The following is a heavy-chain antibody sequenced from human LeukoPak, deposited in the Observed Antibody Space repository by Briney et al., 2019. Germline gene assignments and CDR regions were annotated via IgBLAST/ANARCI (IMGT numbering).Heavy chain of an antibody. CDR1: GFTCSSYA. D-gene: IGHD3-16*02. J-gene: IGHJ6*02. Sequence: GGSLRLSGAASGFTCSSYAMSWVPHAPGNGREWGSAISSSGGSTDYADPGKVRFTISRANSTNTLDLQRNSLRAEDTAVYYCAKDSPSIYHAANSYSGMDVWGHGITVTVSS. CDR3: AKDSPSIYHAANSYSGMDV. CDR2: ISSSGGST. V-gene: IGHV3-23*01.